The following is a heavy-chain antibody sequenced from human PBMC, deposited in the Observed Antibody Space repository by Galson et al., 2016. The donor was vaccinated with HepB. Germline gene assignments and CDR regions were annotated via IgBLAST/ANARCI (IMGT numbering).Heavy chain of an antibody. V-gene: IGHV3-74*01. CDR2: INSDGSST. CDR1: GFTFSSYW. D-gene: IGHD3-16*01. J-gene: IGHJ2*01. Sequence: SLRLSCAASGFTFSSYWMHWVRQAPGKGLVWVSRINSDGSSTTYAGSVKGRVTISRDNAKNSLYLQMNSLRAEDTAVYYCARPPEGDRRYFDLWGRGTLVTVSS. CDR3: ARPPEGDRRYFDL.